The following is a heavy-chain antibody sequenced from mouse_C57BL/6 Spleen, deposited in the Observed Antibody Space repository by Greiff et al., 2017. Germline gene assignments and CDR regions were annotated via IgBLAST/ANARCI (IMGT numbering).Heavy chain of an antibody. J-gene: IGHJ4*01. V-gene: IGHV1-7*01. Sequence: QVQLQQSGAELAKPGASVKLSCKASGYTFTSYWMHWVKQRPGQGLEWIGYITPSSGYTKYNQKFKDKATLTADKSSSTAYMQLSSLTYEDSAVYYCARIVTTVVATNYYAMDYWGQGTSVTVSS. D-gene: IGHD1-1*01. CDR3: ARIVTTVVATNYYAMDY. CDR1: GYTFTSYW. CDR2: ITPSSGYT.